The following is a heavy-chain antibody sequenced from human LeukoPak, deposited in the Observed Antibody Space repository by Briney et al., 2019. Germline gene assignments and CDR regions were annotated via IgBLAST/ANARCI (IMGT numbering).Heavy chain of an antibody. CDR1: GYSFTSYW. CDR3: ARRIVVVNDAFDI. Sequence: GASVKISCKGSGYSFTSYWIGWVRQMPGKGLEWMGIIYPGDSDTRYSPSFQGQVTISADKSISTAYLQWSSLKASDTAMYYCARRIVVVNDAFDIWGQGTMVTVSS. J-gene: IGHJ3*02. V-gene: IGHV5-51*01. CDR2: IYPGDSDT. D-gene: IGHD2-21*01.